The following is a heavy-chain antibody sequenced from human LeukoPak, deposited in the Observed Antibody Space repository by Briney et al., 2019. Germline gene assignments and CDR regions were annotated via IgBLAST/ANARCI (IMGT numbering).Heavy chain of an antibody. CDR1: GGSFSGYY. CDR3: ARGIAELNIVLMVYAISGELFDY. J-gene: IGHJ4*02. D-gene: IGHD2-8*01. Sequence: SETLSLTCAVYGGSFSGYYWSWIRQPPGKGLEWIGEINHSGSTNYNPSLKSRVTISVDTSKNQFSLKLSSVTAADTAVYYCARGIAELNIVLMVYAISGELFDYWGQGTLVTVSS. CDR2: INHSGST. V-gene: IGHV4-34*01.